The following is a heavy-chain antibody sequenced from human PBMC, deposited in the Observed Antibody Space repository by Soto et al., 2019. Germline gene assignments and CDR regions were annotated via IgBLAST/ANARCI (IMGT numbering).Heavy chain of an antibody. J-gene: IGHJ6*02. V-gene: IGHV1-46*01. CDR1: GYTFTSYY. CDR3: ARDLKRWFGELSGYYYYGMDV. D-gene: IGHD3-10*01. Sequence: ASVKVSCKASGYTFTSYYMHWVRQAPGQGLELMGIINPSGGSTSYAQKFQGRVTMTRDTSTSTVYMELSSLRSEDTAVYYCARDLKRWFGELSGYYYYGMDVWGQGTTVTVYS. CDR2: INPSGGST.